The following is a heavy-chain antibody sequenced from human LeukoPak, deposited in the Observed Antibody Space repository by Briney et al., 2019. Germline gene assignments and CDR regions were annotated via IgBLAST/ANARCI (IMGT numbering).Heavy chain of an antibody. V-gene: IGHV4-59*01. Sequence: SETLSLTCTVSGGSISSYYWSWIRQPPGKGLEWIGYIYYSGSTNYNPSLKSRVTISVDTSKNQFSLKLSSVTAADTAVYYCARDKHGDYYYGMDVWGQGTTVTVSS. J-gene: IGHJ6*02. D-gene: IGHD4-17*01. CDR2: IYYSGST. CDR1: GGSISSYY. CDR3: ARDKHGDYYYGMDV.